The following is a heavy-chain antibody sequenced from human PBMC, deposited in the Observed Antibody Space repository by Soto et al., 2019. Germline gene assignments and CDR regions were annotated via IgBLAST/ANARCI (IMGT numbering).Heavy chain of an antibody. CDR1: GYTLTELS. CDR2: FDPEDGET. J-gene: IGHJ6*02. CDR3: ARDCGENDFGDYACDYYYGMDV. Sequence: ASVKVSCKVSGYTLTELSMHWVRQAPGKGLEWMGGFDPEDGETIYAQKFQGRVTITADESTSTAYMELSSLRSEDTAVYYCARDCGENDFGDYACDYYYGMDVWGQGTTVTVSS. D-gene: IGHD4-17*01. V-gene: IGHV1-24*01.